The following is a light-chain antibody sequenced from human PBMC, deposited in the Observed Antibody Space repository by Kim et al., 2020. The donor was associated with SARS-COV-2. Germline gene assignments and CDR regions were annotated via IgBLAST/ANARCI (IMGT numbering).Light chain of an antibody. Sequence: VSPGQTASITCSGDKLGDKYVYWYQLKAGQAPVVVIYQDRKRPSGIPEPFSGSNSGNTATLTISGTQAMDEADYFCQAWDSSTVVFGGGTQLTVL. CDR1: KLGDKY. CDR3: QAWDSSTVV. CDR2: QDR. J-gene: IGLJ2*01. V-gene: IGLV3-1*01.